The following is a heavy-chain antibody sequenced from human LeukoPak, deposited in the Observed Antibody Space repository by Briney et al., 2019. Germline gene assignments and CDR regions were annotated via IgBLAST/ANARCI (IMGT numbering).Heavy chain of an antibody. CDR2: ISSSGSTI. CDR1: GFTFSSYE. V-gene: IGHV3-48*03. CDR3: ARVNSYGS. J-gene: IGHJ4*02. Sequence: VGSLRLSCAASGFTFSSYEMNWVRQAPGKGLKWVSYISSSGSTIYYAESVKGRFTISRDNAKNSLYSQMNSLRAEDTAVYYCARVNSYGSGGQGTLVTVSS. D-gene: IGHD5-18*01.